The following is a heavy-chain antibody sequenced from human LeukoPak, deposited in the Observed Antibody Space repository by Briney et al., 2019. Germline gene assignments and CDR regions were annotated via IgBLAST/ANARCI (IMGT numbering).Heavy chain of an antibody. CDR3: AGPETSGNGGGFDY. CDR2: IHHAGAT. V-gene: IGHV4-38-2*02. J-gene: IGHJ4*02. Sequence: SETLSLTCTVSDYYISSGHYWGWIRQPPGKGLEWIGNIHHAGATYYNPSLKSRVTISVDTSKNQFSLKLSSVTAADTAVYYCAGPETSGNGGGFDYWGQGTLVTVSS. CDR1: DYYISSGHY. D-gene: IGHD4-23*01.